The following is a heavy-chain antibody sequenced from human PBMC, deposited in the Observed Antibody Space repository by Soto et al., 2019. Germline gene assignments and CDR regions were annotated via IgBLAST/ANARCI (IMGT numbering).Heavy chain of an antibody. CDR2: INPSGGST. D-gene: IGHD6-13*01. CDR3: ARGFRSTVYGMDV. V-gene: IGHV1-46*01. J-gene: IGHJ6*02. CDR1: GYTFTSYY. Sequence: QVQLVQSGAEVKKPGASVKVSCKASGYTFTSYYMNWVRQAPGQGLEWMGIINPSGGSTSYAQKFQSRDTMTRDTFTSTVYMELSSLRSGDTAVYYCARGFRSTVYGMDVWGQGATVTVSS.